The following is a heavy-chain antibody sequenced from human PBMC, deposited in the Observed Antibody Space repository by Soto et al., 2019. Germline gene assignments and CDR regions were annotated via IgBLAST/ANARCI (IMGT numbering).Heavy chain of an antibody. J-gene: IGHJ6*02. CDR3: ARTIAADGYYYSYGMDV. CDR2: IYPGDSDT. Sequence: GESLKISCKGSGYSFTSYWIGWVRQMPGKGLEWMGIIYPGDSDTRYSPSFQGQVTISADKSISTAYLQWSSLKASDTAMYYCARTIAADGYYYSYGMDVWGQGTTVTVYS. D-gene: IGHD6-13*01. CDR1: GYSFTSYW. V-gene: IGHV5-51*01.